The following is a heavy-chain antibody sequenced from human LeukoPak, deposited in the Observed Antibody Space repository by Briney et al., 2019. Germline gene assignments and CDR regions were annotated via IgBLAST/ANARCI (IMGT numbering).Heavy chain of an antibody. V-gene: IGHV4-59*01. Sequence: KPSETLSLTCTVSGGSISSYYWSWIRQPPGKGLEWIGYIYYSGSTNYNPSLKSRVTISVDTSKNQFSLKLSSVTAADTAVYYCASLHCSGGSRYQDYWGQGTLVTVSS. D-gene: IGHD2-15*01. CDR3: ASLHCSGGSRYQDY. CDR2: IYYSGST. CDR1: GGSISSYY. J-gene: IGHJ4*02.